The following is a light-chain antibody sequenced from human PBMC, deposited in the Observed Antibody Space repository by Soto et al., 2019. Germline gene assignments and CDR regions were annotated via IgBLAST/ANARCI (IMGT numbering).Light chain of an antibody. Sequence: EIVLTQSPGTLSLSPGESATLSCRDSQSVSSNYLAWYQQRPGQAPRILIYDESNRATGVPDRFSGSGSGTDLNLTISRLEPEDFAVYYCQKRSSWPPTFGQGTRLEIK. CDR2: DES. V-gene: IGKV3D-20*02. J-gene: IGKJ5*01. CDR1: QSVSSNY. CDR3: QKRSSWPPT.